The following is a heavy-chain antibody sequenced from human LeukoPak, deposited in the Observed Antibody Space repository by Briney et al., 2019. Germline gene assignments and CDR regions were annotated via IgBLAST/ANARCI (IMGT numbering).Heavy chain of an antibody. J-gene: IGHJ3*02. CDR3: ARQGRIVVVTTTHDAFDI. Sequence: GESLKISCKGSGXSFTSYWSGWVRQMPGKGLEWMGIIYPGDSDTRYSPSFQGQVTISADKSISTAYLQWSSLKASDTAMYYCARQGRIVVVTTTHDAFDIWGQGTMVTVSS. D-gene: IGHD2-21*02. CDR1: GXSFTSYW. V-gene: IGHV5-51*01. CDR2: IYPGDSDT.